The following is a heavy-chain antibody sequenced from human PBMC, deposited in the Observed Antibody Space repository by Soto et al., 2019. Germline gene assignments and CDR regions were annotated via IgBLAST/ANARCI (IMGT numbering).Heavy chain of an antibody. Sequence: QVQLQESGPGLVKPSQTLSLTCTVSGGSISSGGYYWSWIRQHPGKGLEWIGHFYYSGSTYYNPSLKSRVTMSVDTSKHQFSLKLSSVTAADTAMYYCARVWGMTPDYWGQGTLVTVSS. CDR3: ARVWGMTPDY. D-gene: IGHD7-27*01. CDR1: GGSISSGGYY. J-gene: IGHJ4*02. V-gene: IGHV4-31*03. CDR2: FYYSGST.